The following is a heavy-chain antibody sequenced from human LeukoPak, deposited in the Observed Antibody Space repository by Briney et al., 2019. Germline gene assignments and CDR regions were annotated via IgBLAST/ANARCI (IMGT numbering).Heavy chain of an antibody. V-gene: IGHV1-2*06. CDR1: GYTFTGYY. Sequence: GASVKVSCKASGYTFTGYYMHWVRQAPGQGLEWMGRINPNSGGTNYAQKFQGRVTMTRDTSISTAYMELSSLRSEDTAVYYCARGRKTAIYPVDYWGQGTLVTVSS. D-gene: IGHD2-2*02. CDR3: ARGRKTAIYPVDY. J-gene: IGHJ4*02. CDR2: INPNSGGT.